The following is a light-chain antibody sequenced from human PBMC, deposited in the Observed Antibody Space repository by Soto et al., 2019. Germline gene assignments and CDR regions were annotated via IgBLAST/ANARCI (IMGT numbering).Light chain of an antibody. CDR3: QQYYSYRRT. CDR2: AAS. Sequence: IEVTQTPSTLSASVGDRVTITCQASQSISRWLAWYQPKPGKAPKLLIYAASTLQSGVPSRFSGSGSGTDFTLTISCLQSEDFATYSCQQYYSYRRTFGQRTKVDIK. V-gene: IGKV1-5*01. J-gene: IGKJ1*01. CDR1: QSISRW.